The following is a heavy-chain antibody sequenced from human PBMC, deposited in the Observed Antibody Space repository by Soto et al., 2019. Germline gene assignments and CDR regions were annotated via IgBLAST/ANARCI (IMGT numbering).Heavy chain of an antibody. CDR1: GLKVSSW. V-gene: IGHV3-7*01. J-gene: IGHJ4*02. CDR2: TTQDGSGR. D-gene: IGHD2-21*01. Sequence: GGSLRLSCAASGLKVSSWMSWVCQAPGKGLEWVAMTTQDGSGRHYLDSLKGRFTISRDNAKNTLFLHMNSLRAEDTAVYYCGRDMQLWRLDSWGQGTLVTVSS. CDR3: GRDMQLWRLDS.